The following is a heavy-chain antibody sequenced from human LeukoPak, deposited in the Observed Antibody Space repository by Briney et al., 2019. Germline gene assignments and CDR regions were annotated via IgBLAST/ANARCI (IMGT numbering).Heavy chain of an antibody. CDR1: GFTFSSYA. CDR2: ISGSGGST. J-gene: IGHJ5*01. V-gene: IGHV3-23*01. Sequence: GGSLRLSCAASGFTFSSYAMSWVRQAPGKGLEWVSAISGSGGSTYYADSVKGRFTISRDNAKNTLFLQMNSLRADDTAMYYCXXXXXXXGXDSWXXGTLVTV. CDR3: XXXXXXXGXDS.